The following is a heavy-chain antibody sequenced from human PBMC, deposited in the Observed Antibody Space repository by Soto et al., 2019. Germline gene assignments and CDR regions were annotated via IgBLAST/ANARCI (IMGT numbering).Heavy chain of an antibody. CDR1: GFTFSSYG. CDR3: AKEGGYYGSGSYSMGENYNGMDV. J-gene: IGHJ6*02. Sequence: QVQLVESGGGVVQPGRSLRLSCAASGFTFSSYGMHWVRQAPGKGLEWVAVISYDGSNKYYADSVKGRFTISRDNSKNTLYLQMNRLRAEDTAVYYCAKEGGYYGSGSYSMGENYNGMDVWGQGTTVTVSS. D-gene: IGHD3-10*01. CDR2: ISYDGSNK. V-gene: IGHV3-30*18.